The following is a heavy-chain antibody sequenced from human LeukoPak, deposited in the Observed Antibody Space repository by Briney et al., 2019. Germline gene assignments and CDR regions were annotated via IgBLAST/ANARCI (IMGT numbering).Heavy chain of an antibody. V-gene: IGHV3-48*01. CDR3: ARDPGYSYGGRWLLYMDV. CDR1: GFTFSSYS. CDR2: ISSSSSTI. J-gene: IGHJ6*03. D-gene: IGHD5-18*01. Sequence: PGGSLRLSCAASGFTFSSYSMNWVRQAPGKGLEWVSYISSSSSTIYYADSVKGRFTISRDNAKNSLYLQMNSLRAEDTAVYYCARDPGYSYGGRWLLYMDVWGKGTTVTVSS.